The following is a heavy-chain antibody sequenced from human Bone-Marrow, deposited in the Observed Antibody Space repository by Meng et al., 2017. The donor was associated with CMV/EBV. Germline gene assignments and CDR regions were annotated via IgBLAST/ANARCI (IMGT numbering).Heavy chain of an antibody. J-gene: IGHJ4*02. CDR3: ARDYLAFISGPFDY. CDR2: IKQDGSEK. V-gene: IGHV3-7*01. CDR1: GFTFSSYW. D-gene: IGHD6-19*01. Sequence: GRSLRLACAASGFTFSSYWMSWVRQAPGKGLEWVANIKQDGSEKYYVDSVKGRFTISRDNAKNSLYLQMNSLRAEDTAVYYCARDYLAFISGPFDYWGQGTLVTVSS.